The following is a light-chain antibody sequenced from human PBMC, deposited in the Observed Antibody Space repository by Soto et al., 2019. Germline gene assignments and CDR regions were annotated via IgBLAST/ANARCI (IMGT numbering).Light chain of an antibody. Sequence: DIVLTQSPGTLSLSPGERATLSCRASQSVSSNHLAWYQQKPGQAPRLLIYGGSSRATGIPVRFSGSGSETDFNLTITRLETEDFDVYYCQQYSSSRTFGKGTKGDIK. CDR3: QQYSSSRT. J-gene: IGKJ1*01. V-gene: IGKV3-20*01. CDR2: GGS. CDR1: QSVSSNH.